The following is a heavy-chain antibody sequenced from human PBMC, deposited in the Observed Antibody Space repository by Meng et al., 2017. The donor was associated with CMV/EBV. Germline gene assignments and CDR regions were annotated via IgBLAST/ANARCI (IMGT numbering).Heavy chain of an antibody. Sequence: SETLSLTCTVSGGSISSYYWSWIRQPPGKGLEWIGYIYYSGSTNYNPSLKGRVTISVDTSKNQFSLKLRSVTAADTAVYYCARDTGVYYDSSGLVDDAFDIWGQGTMVTVSS. CDR3: ARDTGVYYDSSGLVDDAFDI. CDR1: GGSISSYY. V-gene: IGHV4-59*01. J-gene: IGHJ3*02. CDR2: IYYSGST. D-gene: IGHD3-22*01.